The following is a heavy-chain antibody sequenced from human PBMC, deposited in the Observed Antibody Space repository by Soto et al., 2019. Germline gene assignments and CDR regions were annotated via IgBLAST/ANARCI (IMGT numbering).Heavy chain of an antibody. V-gene: IGHV3-30-3*01. CDR3: ARAGCYQLLLTCNWFDP. D-gene: IGHD2-2*01. Sequence: HPGGSLRLSCAASGFTFSSYAMHWVRQAPGKGLEWVAVISYDGSNKYYADSVKGRFTISRDNSKNTLYLQMNSLRAEDTAVYYCARAGCYQLLLTCNWFDPWGQGTLVTVS. CDR2: ISYDGSNK. CDR1: GFTFSSYA. J-gene: IGHJ5*02.